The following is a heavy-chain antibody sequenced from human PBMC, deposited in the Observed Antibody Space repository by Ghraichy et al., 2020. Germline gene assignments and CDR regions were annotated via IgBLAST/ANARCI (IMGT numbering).Heavy chain of an antibody. CDR2: INHSGST. V-gene: IGHV4-34*01. D-gene: IGHD4-17*01. J-gene: IGHJ4*02. Sequence: SETLSLTCAVYGGSFSGYYWSWIRQPPGKGLEWIGEINHSGSTNYNPSLKSRVTISVDTSKNQFSLKLSSVTAADTAVYYCARGPIPLGGTTVTTFYDYWGQGTLVTVSS. CDR3: ARGPIPLGGTTVTTFYDY. CDR1: GGSFSGYY.